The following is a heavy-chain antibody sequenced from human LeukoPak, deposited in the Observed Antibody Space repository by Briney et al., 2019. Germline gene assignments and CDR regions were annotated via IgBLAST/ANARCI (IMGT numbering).Heavy chain of an antibody. D-gene: IGHD2-21*02. Sequence: PSETLSLTCAVYGGPFSGYYWSWIRQPPGKGLEWIGEINHSGSTNYNPSLKSRVTISVDTSKNQFSLKLSSVTAADTAVYYCASLSIVVVTARYFQHWGQGTLVTVSS. V-gene: IGHV4-34*01. CDR2: INHSGST. CDR1: GGPFSGYY. CDR3: ASLSIVVVTARYFQH. J-gene: IGHJ1*01.